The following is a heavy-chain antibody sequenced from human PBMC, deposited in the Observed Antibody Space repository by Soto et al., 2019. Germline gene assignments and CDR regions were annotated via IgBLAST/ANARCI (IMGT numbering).Heavy chain of an antibody. CDR3: AKDLVTMIVVVITTYAFDI. V-gene: IGHV3-23*01. D-gene: IGHD3-22*01. J-gene: IGHJ3*02. CDR2: ISGSGGST. Sequence: GGSLRLSCAASGFTFSSYAMSWVRQAPGKGLEWVSAISGSGGSTYYADSVKGRFTISRDNSKXXLYLXMXXLRAEDTAVYYCAKDLVTMIVVVITTYAFDIWGQGTMVTVSS. CDR1: GFTFSSYA.